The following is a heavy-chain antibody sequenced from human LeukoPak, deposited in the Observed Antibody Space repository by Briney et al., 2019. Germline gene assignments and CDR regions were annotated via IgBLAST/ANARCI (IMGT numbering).Heavy chain of an antibody. V-gene: IGHV4-59*01. CDR3: ARGTEYYYYYYMDV. D-gene: IGHD4-17*01. Sequence: SETLSLTCTVSGGSISSYYWSWIRQPPGKGLEWIGYIYYSGSTNYNPSLKSRVTISVDTSKNQFSLKLSSVTAADTAVYYCARGTEYYYYYYMDVWGKGTTVTVSS. J-gene: IGHJ6*03. CDR1: GGSISSYY. CDR2: IYYSGST.